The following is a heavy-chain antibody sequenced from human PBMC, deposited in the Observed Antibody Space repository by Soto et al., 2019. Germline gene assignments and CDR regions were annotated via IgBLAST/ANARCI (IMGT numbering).Heavy chain of an antibody. J-gene: IGHJ5*02. Sequence: QVQLVQSGAEVKKPGASVKVSCKASGYTFSTHGISWVRQVPGQGLEWMGWVRGDNGPRNYAQSLQGRVTMTTDTSTNTAYMVLSSLRSDDTAVYYCARDLGYCISGTCYREWFDPWGQGTLVTVSS. CDR2: VRGDNGPR. V-gene: IGHV1-18*01. D-gene: IGHD2-15*01. CDR1: GYTFSTHG. CDR3: ARDLGYCISGTCYREWFDP.